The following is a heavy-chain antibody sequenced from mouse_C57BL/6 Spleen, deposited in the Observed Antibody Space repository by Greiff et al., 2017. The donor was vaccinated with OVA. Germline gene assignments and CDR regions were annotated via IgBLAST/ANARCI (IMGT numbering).Heavy chain of an antibody. CDR1: GYTFTSYW. Sequence: QVQLQQPGAELVKPGASVKLSCKASGYTFTSYWMHWVKQRPGQGLEWIGMIHPNSGSTNYNEKFKSKATLTVDKSSSTAYMQLSSLTSEDSAVYYCARSGIYYGNSYYFDDWGQGTTLTVSS. D-gene: IGHD2-1*01. V-gene: IGHV1-64*01. CDR2: IHPNSGST. J-gene: IGHJ2*01. CDR3: ARSGIYYGNSYYFDD.